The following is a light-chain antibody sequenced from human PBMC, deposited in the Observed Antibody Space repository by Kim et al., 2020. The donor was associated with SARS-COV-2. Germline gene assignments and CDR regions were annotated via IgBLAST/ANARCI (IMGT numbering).Light chain of an antibody. CDR3: QVWDSSSDHWV. J-gene: IGLJ3*02. Sequence: SYELTQPPSVSVAPGKTARITCGGKNIGSKSVHWYQQKPGQAPVLVIYYDSDRPSGIPERFSGSNSGNTATLTISRVEAGDEADYYCQVWDSSSDHWVFGGGTQLTVL. V-gene: IGLV3-21*04. CDR2: YDS. CDR1: NIGSKS.